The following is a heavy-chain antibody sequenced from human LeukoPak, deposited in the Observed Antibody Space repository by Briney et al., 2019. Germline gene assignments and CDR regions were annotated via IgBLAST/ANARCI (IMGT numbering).Heavy chain of an antibody. D-gene: IGHD6-6*01. V-gene: IGHV4-59*08. CDR2: IYYSGST. Sequence: SSETLPLTCTVSGGSISSYYWSWIRQPPGKGLEWIGYIYYSGSTNYNPSLKSRVTISVDPSKNQFSLKLSSGTAADTVVYYCARRRSSLAGYYYMDVWGKGTTVTVSS. J-gene: IGHJ6*03. CDR3: ARRRSSLAGYYYMDV. CDR1: GGSISSYY.